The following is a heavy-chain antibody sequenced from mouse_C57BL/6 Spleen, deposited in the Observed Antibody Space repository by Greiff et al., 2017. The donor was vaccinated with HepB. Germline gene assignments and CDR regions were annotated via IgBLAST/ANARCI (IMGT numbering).Heavy chain of an antibody. Sequence: EVKLMESGGGLVKPGGSLKLSCAASGFTFSSYTMSWVRQTPEKRLEWVATISGGGGNTYYPDSVKGRFTISRDNAKNTLYLQMSSLRSEDTALYYCARLDPYYFDYWGQGTTLTVSS. V-gene: IGHV5-9*01. J-gene: IGHJ2*01. CDR3: ARLDPYYFDY. CDR1: GFTFSSYT. CDR2: ISGGGGNT.